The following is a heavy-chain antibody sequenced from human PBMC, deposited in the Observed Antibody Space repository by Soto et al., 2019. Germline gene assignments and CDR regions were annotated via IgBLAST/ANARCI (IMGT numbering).Heavy chain of an antibody. D-gene: IGHD2-21*02. J-gene: IGHJ4*02. CDR3: AGGNCAGDCYFDY. Sequence: QVQLVQSGTEVKKPGASVKISGKASGYTFTGYDIYWVRQAPGQGLEFMGAINSGGGNTDYAQKLHGRVPVTRDTSTSTVYMELPSRRFDDTAVDYCAGGNCAGDCYFDYWGQGTLVTV. V-gene: IGHV1-46*04. CDR1: GYTFTGYD. CDR2: INSGGGNT.